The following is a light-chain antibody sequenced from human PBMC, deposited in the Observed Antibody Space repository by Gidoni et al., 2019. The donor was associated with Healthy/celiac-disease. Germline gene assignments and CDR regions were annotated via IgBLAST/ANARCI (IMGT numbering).Light chain of an antibody. CDR1: QGISSC. V-gene: IGKV1-12*01. CDR3: QQSNSFPRPFT. J-gene: IGKJ3*01. Sequence: DIQMTQSPSSVSASVGDRVTITCRASQGISSCLAWYQPKPGRGPKLLIYAGSSLQRGVPSRFSGRGSGTDFTLTIISLQTEDFATYYCQQSNSFPRPFTFGPGTKVDIK. CDR2: AGS.